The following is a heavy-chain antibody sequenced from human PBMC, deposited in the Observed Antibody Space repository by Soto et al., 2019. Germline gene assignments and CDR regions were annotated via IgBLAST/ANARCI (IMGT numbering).Heavy chain of an antibody. CDR2: IYYSGST. CDR1: GGSISSGGYY. V-gene: IGHV4-31*03. J-gene: IGHJ4*02. CDR3: ATAESRDTGDEIFDY. Sequence: SETLSLTCTVSGGSISSGGYYWSWIRQHPGKGLEWIGYIYYSGSTYYNPSFKSRVTISVDTSKNQFSLKLSSVTAADTGVYYCATAESRDTGDEIFDYWGQGTLVTVSS. D-gene: IGHD7-27*01.